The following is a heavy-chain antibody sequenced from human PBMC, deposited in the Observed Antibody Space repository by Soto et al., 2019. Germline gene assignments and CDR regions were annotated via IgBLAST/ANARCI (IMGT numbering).Heavy chain of an antibody. V-gene: IGHV3-23*01. CDR3: AKDQDVRMVGPFDY. Sequence: WGSRSLSCSASGFTSIIYAMSWVRQAPGKGLEWVSGISGSGGSTNYADSVKGRFTISRDNSKNTLYLQMNSLRAEDTGVYYCAKDQDVRMVGPFDYWGQGTLVTVSS. CDR2: ISGSGGST. J-gene: IGHJ4*02. D-gene: IGHD2-15*01. CDR1: GFTSIIYA.